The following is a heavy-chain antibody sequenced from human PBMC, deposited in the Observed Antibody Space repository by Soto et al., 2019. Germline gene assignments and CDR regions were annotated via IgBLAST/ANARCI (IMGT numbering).Heavy chain of an antibody. CDR1: GGSISSSSYY. D-gene: IGHD2-15*01. V-gene: IGHV4-39*01. Sequence: SETLSLTCTVSGGSISSSSYYWGWIRQPPGKGLEWIGSIYYSGSTYYNPSLKSRVTISVDTSKNQFSLKLSSVTAADTHVYYCERQFSVAATPPWFDHCRQGNLVT. J-gene: IGHJ5*02. CDR2: IYYSGST. CDR3: ERQFSVAATPPWFDH.